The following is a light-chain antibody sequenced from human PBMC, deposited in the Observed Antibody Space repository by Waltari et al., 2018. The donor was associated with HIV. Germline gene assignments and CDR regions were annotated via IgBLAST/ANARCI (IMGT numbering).Light chain of an antibody. CDR3: MQSTHWPPA. Sequence: DVVVTQSPLSMTVTLGQPASISCPSSQSPVYSDGNLDLNWFHQRPGQSPRRLIYKVSNRDSGVPLRFSGSGSGTEFTLKISRVEAEDVGTYYCMQSTHWPPAFGGGTKVEI. CDR1: QSPVYSDGNLD. J-gene: IGKJ4*01. CDR2: KVS. V-gene: IGKV2-30*01.